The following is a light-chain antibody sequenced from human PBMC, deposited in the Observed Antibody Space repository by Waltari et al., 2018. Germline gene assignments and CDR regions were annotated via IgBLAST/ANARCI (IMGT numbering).Light chain of an antibody. V-gene: IGKV3-20*01. Sequence: EIVLTQSPGTLSLSPGERATLSCRASKSVSSSYLAWYQQKPGQAPSLLIYGASSRATGIPDRFSGSGSGTDFTLTISRLEPEDFAVYYCQQYGSSPFGGGTKVEIK. J-gene: IGKJ4*01. CDR3: QQYGSSP. CDR2: GAS. CDR1: KSVSSSY.